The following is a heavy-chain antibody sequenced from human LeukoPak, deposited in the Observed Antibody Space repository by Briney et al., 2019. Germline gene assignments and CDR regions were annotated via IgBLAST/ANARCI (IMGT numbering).Heavy chain of an antibody. CDR2: IRYDGSNK. J-gene: IGHJ4*02. Sequence: GGSLRLSCAASGFTFSSYAMHWVRQAPGKGLEWVAFIRYDGSNKYYADSVKGRFTISRDNSKNTLYLQMNSLRAEDTAVYYCAHVMRTGWYPLEWGQGTLVTVSS. D-gene: IGHD6-19*01. CDR3: AHVMRTGWYPLE. V-gene: IGHV3-30*02. CDR1: GFTFSSYA.